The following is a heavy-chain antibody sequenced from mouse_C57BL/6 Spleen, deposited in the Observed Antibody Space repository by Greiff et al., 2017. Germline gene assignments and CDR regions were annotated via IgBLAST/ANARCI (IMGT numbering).Heavy chain of an antibody. CDR3: ARRGVVADYYAMDY. J-gene: IGHJ4*01. Sequence: QVQLQQSGPELVKPGASVKISCKASGYAFSSSWMNWVKQRPGKGLEWIGRIYPGDGDTNYNGKFKGKATLTADKSSSTAYMQVSSLTSEDSAVYFGARRGVVADYYAMDYWGQGTSVTVAS. V-gene: IGHV1-82*01. CDR2: IYPGDGDT. CDR1: GYAFSSSW. D-gene: IGHD1-1*01.